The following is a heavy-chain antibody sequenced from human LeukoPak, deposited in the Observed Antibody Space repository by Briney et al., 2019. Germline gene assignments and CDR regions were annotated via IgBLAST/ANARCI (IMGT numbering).Heavy chain of an antibody. CDR3: ARIQLLAAAPDY. Sequence: SGPTLVNPTQTLTLTCTFSGFSLSTRGMCVSWIRQPPGKALEWLARIDWDDDKYYSTSLKTRLTISKDTSKNQVVLTMTNMDPVDTATYYCARIQLLAAAPDYWGQGTLVTVSS. J-gene: IGHJ4*02. CDR2: IDWDDDK. V-gene: IGHV2-70*11. CDR1: GFSLSTRGMC. D-gene: IGHD6-13*01.